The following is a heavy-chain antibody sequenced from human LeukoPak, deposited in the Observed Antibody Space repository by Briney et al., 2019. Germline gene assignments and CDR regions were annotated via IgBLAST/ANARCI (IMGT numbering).Heavy chain of an antibody. D-gene: IGHD1-26*01. J-gene: IGHJ4*02. CDR2: IIPIFGTA. V-gene: IGHV1-69*05. CDR1: GGTFSSYA. Sequence: SVKVSCKASGGTFSSYAISWVRQAPGQGLEWMGRIIPIFGTANYAQKFQGRVTITTDESSSTAYMELSSLRSEDTAVYYCARDPNSGSYYFDYWGQGTLVTVSS. CDR3: ARDPNSGSYYFDY.